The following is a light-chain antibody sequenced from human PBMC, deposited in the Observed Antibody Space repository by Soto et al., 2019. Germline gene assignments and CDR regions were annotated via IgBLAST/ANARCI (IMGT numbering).Light chain of an antibody. CDR3: QQYSNWPPVT. CDR1: QSVSSN. J-gene: IGKJ4*01. V-gene: IGKV3-15*01. CDR2: DAS. Sequence: EIVMTQSPATLSVSPGESATLSCRASQSVSSNLAWHQQKPGQAPRILMYDASTRATGISARFSGSGSGTEFTLTISSLQSEDFAVYYCQQYSNWPPVTFGGGTKVEIK.